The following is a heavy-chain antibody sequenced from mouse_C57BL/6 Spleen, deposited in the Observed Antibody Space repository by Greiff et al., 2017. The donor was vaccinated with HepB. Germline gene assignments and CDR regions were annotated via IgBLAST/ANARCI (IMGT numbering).Heavy chain of an antibody. CDR2: ISGGGGNT. V-gene: IGHV5-9*01. CDR1: GFTFSSYT. J-gene: IGHJ1*03. D-gene: IGHD2-5*01. CDR3: ARLYSNYGYFDV. Sequence: EVNVVESGGGLVKPGGSLKLSCAASGFTFSSYTMSWVRQTPEKRLEWVATISGGGGNTYYPDSVKGRFTISRDNAKNTLYLQMSSLRSEDTALYYCARLYSNYGYFDVWGTGTTVTVSS.